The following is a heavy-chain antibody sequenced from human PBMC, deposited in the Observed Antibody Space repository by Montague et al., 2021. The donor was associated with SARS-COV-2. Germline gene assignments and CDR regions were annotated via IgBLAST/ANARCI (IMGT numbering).Heavy chain of an antibody. CDR2: TNYRSKWTS. D-gene: IGHD1-14*01. CDR3: VRDTGSAQTGFDA. V-gene: IGHV6-1*01. J-gene: IGHJ4*02. CDR1: GDSVWSNTAA. Sequence: CAISGDSVWSNTAAWSWIRQSPSGGFEWLGRTNYRSKWTSDYATSVEGRISIDPDTSKNQFFLHLRSVTPEDTGVYYCVRDTGSAQTGFDAWGQGTLVTVSS.